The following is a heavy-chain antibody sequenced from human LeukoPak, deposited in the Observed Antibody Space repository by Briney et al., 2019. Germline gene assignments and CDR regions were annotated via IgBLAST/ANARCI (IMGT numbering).Heavy chain of an antibody. CDR2: VRNQAYVGTT. CDR1: GFTFGDYA. V-gene: IGHV3-49*03. Sequence: GGSLRLSCTASGFTFGDYAMNWFRQAPGKGLEWVGFVRNQAYVGTTEYAASVKGRFTISRDDSKSIAYLQMNSLKSEDTAVYYCTRDRIGTGTTGDAFDIWGQGTMLIVSS. J-gene: IGHJ3*02. D-gene: IGHD1-1*01. CDR3: TRDRIGTGTTGDAFDI.